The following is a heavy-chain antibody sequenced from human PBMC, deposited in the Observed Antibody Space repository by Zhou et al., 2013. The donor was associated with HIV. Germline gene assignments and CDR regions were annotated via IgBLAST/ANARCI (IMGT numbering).Heavy chain of an antibody. CDR2: MNPNSGNT. CDR1: GYTFTSYD. D-gene: IGHD3-3*01. V-gene: IGHV1-8*03. Sequence: QVQLVQSGAEVKKPGASVKVSCKASGYTFTSYDINWVRQATGQGLEWMGWMNPNSGNTGYAQKFQGRVTITRNTSISTAYMELSSLRSEDTAVYYCARGLYSGFWSGYPSATGMDVWGKGTTVTVSS. J-gene: IGHJ6*04. CDR3: ARGLYSGFWSGYPSATGMDV.